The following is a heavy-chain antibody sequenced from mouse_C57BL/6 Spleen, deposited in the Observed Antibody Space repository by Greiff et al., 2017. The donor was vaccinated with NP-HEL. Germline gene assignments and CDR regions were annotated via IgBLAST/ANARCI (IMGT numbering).Heavy chain of an antibody. CDR2: IDPEDGDT. CDR3: TTCPYDSLYAMDY. V-gene: IGHV14-1*01. J-gene: IGHJ4*01. D-gene: IGHD2-4*01. CDR1: GFNIKDYY. Sequence: EVQLQQSGAELVRPGASVKLSCTASGFNIKDYYMHWVKQRPEQGLEWIGRIDPEDGDTEYAPKFQGKATMTADTSSNTAYLQLSSLTSEDTAVYYCTTCPYDSLYAMDYWGQRTSVTVSS.